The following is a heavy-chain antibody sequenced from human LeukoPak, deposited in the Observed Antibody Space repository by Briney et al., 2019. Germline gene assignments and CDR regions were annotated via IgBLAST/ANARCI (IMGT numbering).Heavy chain of an antibody. J-gene: IGHJ4*02. D-gene: IGHD4-11*01. CDR2: IIPIFGTA. CDR3: ARGRYSNYGYLFDY. CDR1: GGTFSSYA. V-gene: IGHV1-69*13. Sequence: ASVKVSCKASGGTFSSYAISWVRQAPGQGLEWMGGIIPIFGTANYAQKFQGRVTITADESTSTAYMELSSLRSEDTAVYYCARGRYSNYGYLFDYWGQGTLVTVSS.